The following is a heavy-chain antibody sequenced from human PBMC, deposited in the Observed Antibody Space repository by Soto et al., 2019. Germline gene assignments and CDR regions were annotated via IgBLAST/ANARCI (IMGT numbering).Heavy chain of an antibody. CDR3: ATDQLSLLNYDY. Sequence: AGCLRVADSTSGFTSRSYNMKWARQAPGKGLEWVSTISSSSSYIYYADSVKGRFTISRDNAKNSLYLQMNSLRADDTAVYYCATDQLSLLNYDYWGQGTLVTVSS. D-gene: IGHD1-1*01. V-gene: IGHV3-21*01. J-gene: IGHJ4*02. CDR2: ISSSSSYI. CDR1: GFTSRSYN.